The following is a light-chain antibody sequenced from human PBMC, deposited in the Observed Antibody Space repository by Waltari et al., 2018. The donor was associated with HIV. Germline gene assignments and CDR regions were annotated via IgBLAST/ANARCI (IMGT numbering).Light chain of an antibody. J-gene: IGKJ4*01. CDR1: QSVSSSY. CDR3: QQSANSPSLT. Sequence: EIVLTQSPGTLSLSQGERATLSCRASQSVSSSYFAWYQQKPGQAPRLLISGTSSRATGIPDRFSGRGSGTDFTLTISRLEPEDFAVYYCQQSANSPSLTFGGGTKVEIK. V-gene: IGKV3-20*01. CDR2: GTS.